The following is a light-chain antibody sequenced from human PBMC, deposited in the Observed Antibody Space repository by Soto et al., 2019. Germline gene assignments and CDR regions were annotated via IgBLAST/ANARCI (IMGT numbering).Light chain of an antibody. J-gene: IGKJ4*02. V-gene: IGKV1-39*01. Sequence: IQVTQSPSTMSACVEDRVIITFRASQSISNHLNWYQQKPGKAPKLLIYTTSSLQSGVPSRFSGSGSGTDFTLTISSLQPEEFTTYYCQQAYSFPRTFGERTKVKI. CDR2: TTS. CDR3: QQAYSFPRT. CDR1: QSISNH.